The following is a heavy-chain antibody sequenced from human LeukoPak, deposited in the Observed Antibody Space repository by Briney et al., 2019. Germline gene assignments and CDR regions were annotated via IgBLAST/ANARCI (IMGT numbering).Heavy chain of an antibody. CDR1: GFTFSNFA. D-gene: IGHD2-21*02. J-gene: IGHJ4*02. V-gene: IGHV3-23*01. CDR2: ISGSGDRT. CDR3: ARGDSVVTAAY. Sequence: PGGSLRLSCAASGFTFSNFAMSWVRQAPGKGLGWVSLISGSGDRTFYVDSVKGRFTISRDNSKNTLYLQMNSLRAEDTAVYYCARGDSVVTAAYWGQGTLVTVSS.